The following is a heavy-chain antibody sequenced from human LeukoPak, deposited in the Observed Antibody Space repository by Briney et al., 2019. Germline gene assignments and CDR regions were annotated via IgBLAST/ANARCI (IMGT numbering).Heavy chain of an antibody. CDR2: MHPKSGNT. CDR3: ARVAGTVTGTDRDD. D-gene: IGHD6-19*01. J-gene: IGHJ4*02. CDR1: GYTFTDYN. Sequence: ASVKVSCKASGYTFTDYNINWVRQATGQGLEWMGRMHPKSGNTNYAQKFQGRVTMTRNTSISTAHMELSSLKSDDTAVYYCARVAGTVTGTDRDDWGQGTLVTVSS. V-gene: IGHV1-8*01.